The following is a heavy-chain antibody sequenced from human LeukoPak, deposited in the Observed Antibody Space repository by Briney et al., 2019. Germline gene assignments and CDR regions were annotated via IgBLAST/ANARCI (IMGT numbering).Heavy chain of an antibody. J-gene: IGHJ6*03. CDR2: IRSKAYGGTT. V-gene: IGHV3-49*04. CDR1: GFIFGDYA. D-gene: IGHD1-1*01. CDR3: TRFYGSVYYYYMDV. Sequence: PGWSLRPSCTASGFIFGDYAMSWVRQAPGKGLEWVGFIRSKAYGGTTEYAASVKGRFTISRDDSKSIAYLQMNSLKTEDTAVYYCTRFYGSVYYYYMDVWGKGTTVTVSS.